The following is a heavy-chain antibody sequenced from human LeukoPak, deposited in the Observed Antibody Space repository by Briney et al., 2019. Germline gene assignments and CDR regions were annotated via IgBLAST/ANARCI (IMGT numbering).Heavy chain of an antibody. CDR3: ARAASYNLDY. CDR1: GGSITNNW. Sequence: SETLSLTCAVSGGSITNNWYSWVRQPPGKGLEWIGEIFHSGKTNYNPSLKSRVTISVDKSKNQFSLKLSSVTAADTAVYYCARAASYNLDYWGQGTLVTVSS. J-gene: IGHJ4*02. CDR2: IFHSGKT. V-gene: IGHV4-4*02.